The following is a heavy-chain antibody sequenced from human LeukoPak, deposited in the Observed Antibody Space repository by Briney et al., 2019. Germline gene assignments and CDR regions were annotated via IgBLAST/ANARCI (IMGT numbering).Heavy chain of an antibody. CDR1: GFTFSSYS. Sequence: PGGSLRLSCAASGFTFSSYSMNWVRQAPGKGLEWVSSISSSSSYIYYADSVKGRFTISRDNAKNSLYLQMNSLRAEDTAVYYCAGVIKYYYGSGSWSFDYWGQGTLVTVSS. V-gene: IGHV3-21*01. CDR3: AGVIKYYYGSGSWSFDY. D-gene: IGHD3-10*01. J-gene: IGHJ4*02. CDR2: ISSSSSYI.